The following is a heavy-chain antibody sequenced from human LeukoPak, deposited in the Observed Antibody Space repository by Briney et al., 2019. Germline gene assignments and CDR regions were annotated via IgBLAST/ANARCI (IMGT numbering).Heavy chain of an antibody. J-gene: IGHJ4*02. V-gene: IGHV3-53*01. D-gene: IGHD6-19*01. CDR2: IYSGGGT. Sequence: GGSLRLSCAVSGFTVSSNYMSWVRQAPGKGLEWVSLIYSGGGTYYADSVKGRFTISRDNAKNSLYLQMNSLRAEDTAVYYCARGQWLVLRGDYFDYWGQGTLVTVSS. CDR3: ARGQWLVLRGDYFDY. CDR1: GFTVSSNY.